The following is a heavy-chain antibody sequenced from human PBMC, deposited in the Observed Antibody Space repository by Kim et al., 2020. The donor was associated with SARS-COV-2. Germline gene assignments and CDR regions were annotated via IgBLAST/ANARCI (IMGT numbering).Heavy chain of an antibody. CDR1: GFTFSSYA. CDR3: AKSFPITTFGVVITGPPYGMDV. D-gene: IGHD3-3*01. CDR2: ISGSGGST. J-gene: IGHJ6*02. V-gene: IGHV3-23*01. Sequence: GGSLRLSCAASGFTFSSYAMSWVRQAPGKGLEWVSAISGSGGSTYYADSVKGRFTISRDNSKNTLYLQMNSLRAEDTAVYYCAKSFPITTFGVVITGPPYGMDVWGQGTTVTVSS.